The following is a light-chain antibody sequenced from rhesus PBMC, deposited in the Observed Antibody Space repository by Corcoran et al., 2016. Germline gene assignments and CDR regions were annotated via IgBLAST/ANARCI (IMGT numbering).Light chain of an antibody. Sequence: DVQMTQSPSSLFASVGDRVTITCRASQDSNNYLSWFQQKTGKAPKTHIYYATTLKTGVSSRFSGRRAGTDYILTISSLKPEDIETYFCQQYNQFPFTFGPGTKLEI. CDR3: QQYNQFPFT. CDR2: YAT. J-gene: IGKJ3*01. CDR1: QDSNNY. V-gene: IGKV1-66*01.